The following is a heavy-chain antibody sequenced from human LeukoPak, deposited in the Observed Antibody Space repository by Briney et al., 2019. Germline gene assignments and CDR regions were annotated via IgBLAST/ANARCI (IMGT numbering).Heavy chain of an antibody. Sequence: GASVKVSCKASGYTFTGYYMHWVRQAPGQGLEWMGWINPNSGGTNYAQKFQGRVTMTRDTSISTAYMELSRLRSDDTAVYYCARESSGIQLWSSGPDYWGQGTLVTVSS. D-gene: IGHD5-18*01. J-gene: IGHJ4*02. CDR3: ARESSGIQLWSSGPDY. V-gene: IGHV1-2*02. CDR2: INPNSGGT. CDR1: GYTFTGYY.